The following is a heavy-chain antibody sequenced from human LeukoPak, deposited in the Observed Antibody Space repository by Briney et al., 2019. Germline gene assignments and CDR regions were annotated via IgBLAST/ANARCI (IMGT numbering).Heavy chain of an antibody. J-gene: IGHJ6*02. CDR1: GFTFSDYY. V-gene: IGHV3-11*01. CDR3: ARDGMDYYYYGMDV. Sequence: PGGSLRLSCAASGFTFSDYYMSWIRQAPGKGLEWVSYISSSGSTIYYADSVKGRFTISRDNAKNSLYLQMNSLRAEDTAVYCCARDGMDYYYYGMDVWGQGTTVTVSS. CDR2: ISSSGSTI. D-gene: IGHD1-26*01.